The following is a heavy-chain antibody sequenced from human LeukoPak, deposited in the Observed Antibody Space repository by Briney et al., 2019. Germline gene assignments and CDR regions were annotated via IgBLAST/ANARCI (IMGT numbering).Heavy chain of an antibody. CDR3: ARVFGVVIDAFDT. CDR1: GYTFTGYY. V-gene: IGHV1-2*02. Sequence: GASVKVSCKASGYTFTGYYMHWVRQAPGQGLEWMGWINPNSGGTNYAQKFQGRVTMTRDTSISTAYMELSRLRSDDTAVYYCARVFGVVIDAFDTWGQGTMVTVSS. CDR2: INPNSGGT. D-gene: IGHD3-3*01. J-gene: IGHJ3*02.